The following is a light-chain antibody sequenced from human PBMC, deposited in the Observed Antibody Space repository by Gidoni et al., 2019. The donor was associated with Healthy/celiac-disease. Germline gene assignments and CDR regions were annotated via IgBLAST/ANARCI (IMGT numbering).Light chain of an antibody. Sequence: ELVLTQSPPTLSLSPGERATLSCRASQSVSSYLAWYQQKPGQAPRLLIYDASNRATGIPARFSGSGSGTDFTLTISSLEPEDFAVYYCQQRSNWPPGITFGQXTRLEIK. CDR1: QSVSSY. CDR2: DAS. CDR3: QQRSNWPPGIT. V-gene: IGKV3-11*01. J-gene: IGKJ5*01.